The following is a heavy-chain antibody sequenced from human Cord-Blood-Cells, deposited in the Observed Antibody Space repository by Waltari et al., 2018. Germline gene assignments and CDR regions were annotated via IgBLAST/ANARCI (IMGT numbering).Heavy chain of an antibody. CDR3: ARWEYSSSPGIDY. J-gene: IGHJ4*02. CDR1: GGSISSGDYY. D-gene: IGHD6-6*01. CDR2: SHYSGST. V-gene: IGHV4-30-4*08. Sequence: QVQLQESGPGLVKPSQTLSLTCTVSGGSISSGDYYWSWIHQPPGKGLEWIGSSHYSGSTYSSPSLKGRVTIAVDTARNQFSLKLSSVTAADTAVYYCARWEYSSSPGIDYWGQGTLVTVSS.